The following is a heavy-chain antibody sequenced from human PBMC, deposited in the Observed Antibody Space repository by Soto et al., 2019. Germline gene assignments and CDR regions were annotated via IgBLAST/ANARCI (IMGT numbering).Heavy chain of an antibody. Sequence: SETLSLTCTVSGGSISSYYWSWIRQPPGKGLEWIGYIYYSGSTNYNPSLKSRVTISVDTSKNQFSLKLSSVTAADTAVYYCARDMRHYYGSGSYFDPWGQGTLVTVSS. V-gene: IGHV4-59*01. CDR1: GGSISSYY. CDR3: ARDMRHYYGSGSYFDP. D-gene: IGHD3-10*01. CDR2: IYYSGST. J-gene: IGHJ5*02.